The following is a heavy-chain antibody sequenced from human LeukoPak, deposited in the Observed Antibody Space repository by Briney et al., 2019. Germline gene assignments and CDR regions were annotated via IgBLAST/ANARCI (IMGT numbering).Heavy chain of an antibody. CDR1: GGSISSGGYY. D-gene: IGHD4-17*01. CDR3: ARGRRTVTTWYFDY. CDR2: VYYTGST. Sequence: SQTLSLTCTVSGGSISSGGYYWSWIRQLPDKGLEWIGFVYYTGSTYYNPSLKSRVTISVDTSKNQFSLKLSSMTAADTAVYYCARGRRTVTTWYFDYWGQGTLVTVSS. J-gene: IGHJ4*02. V-gene: IGHV4-31*03.